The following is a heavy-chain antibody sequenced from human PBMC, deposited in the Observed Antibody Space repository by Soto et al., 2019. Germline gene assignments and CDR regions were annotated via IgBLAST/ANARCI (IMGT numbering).Heavy chain of an antibody. Sequence: PSETRSLTCTVSDGSISSYYWSWIRQPPGKGLEWIGYIYYSGSTNYNPSLKSRVTISVDTSKNQFSLKLSSVTAADTAVYYCASFTSGYAEWFDPWGQGTLVTVSS. J-gene: IGHJ5*02. CDR1: DGSISSYY. CDR2: IYYSGST. D-gene: IGHD5-12*01. CDR3: ASFTSGYAEWFDP. V-gene: IGHV4-59*01.